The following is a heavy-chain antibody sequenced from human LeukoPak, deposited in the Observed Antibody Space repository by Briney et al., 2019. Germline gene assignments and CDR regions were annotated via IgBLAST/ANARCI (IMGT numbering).Heavy chain of an antibody. V-gene: IGHV4-4*07. CDR2: IYTTGST. D-gene: IGHD3-22*01. Sequence: EGIWRIYTTGSTNYNPSLKSRVNMSIDTSKNQFSLKLSSVTAADTAVYYCARDSSGYNWFDPWGQGTLVTVSS. CDR3: ARDSSGYNWFDP. J-gene: IGHJ5*02.